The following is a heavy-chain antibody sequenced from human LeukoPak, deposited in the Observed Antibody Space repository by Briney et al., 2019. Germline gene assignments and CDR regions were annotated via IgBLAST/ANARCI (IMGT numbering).Heavy chain of an antibody. J-gene: IGHJ4*02. CDR1: GFTFSSYA. Sequence: GGSLRLSCAASGFTFSSYAMSWVRQAPGKGLEWVSAISGRGGSTYYADSVKGRFTISRDNSKNTLYLQMNSLRAEDTAVYYCAKDPTPYGDHPFDYWGQGTLVTVSS. V-gene: IGHV3-23*01. CDR3: AKDPTPYGDHPFDY. D-gene: IGHD4-17*01. CDR2: ISGRGGST.